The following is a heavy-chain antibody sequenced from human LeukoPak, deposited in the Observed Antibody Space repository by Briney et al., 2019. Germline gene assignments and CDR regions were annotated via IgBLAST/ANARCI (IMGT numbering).Heavy chain of an antibody. CDR1: GFSVSSNY. V-gene: IGHV4-59*05. CDR3: HSRFLEWLLDY. CDR2: IYDSGST. J-gene: IGHJ4*02. D-gene: IGHD3-3*01. Sequence: PGGSLRLSCAASGFSVSSNYMSWVRQAPGKGLEWIGSIYDSGSTYYNPSLKSRVTISVDTSKNQFSLRLSSVTAADTAIYYCHSRFLEWLLDYWGQGTLVTVSS.